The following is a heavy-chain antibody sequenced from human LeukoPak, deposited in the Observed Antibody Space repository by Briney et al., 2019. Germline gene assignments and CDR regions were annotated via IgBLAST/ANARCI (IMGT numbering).Heavy chain of an antibody. CDR2: INPSGGST. J-gene: IGHJ4*02. CDR1: GYTFTSYY. V-gene: IGHV1-46*01. CDR3: ASRGEQLIPFDY. Sequence: ASVKVSCKASGYTFTSYYMHWVRQAPGQGLEWMGIINPSGGSTSYAQKFQGRVTMTRDTSTSTVYMELSNLRSEDTAVYYCASRGEQLIPFDYWGQGTLVTVSS. D-gene: IGHD6-6*01.